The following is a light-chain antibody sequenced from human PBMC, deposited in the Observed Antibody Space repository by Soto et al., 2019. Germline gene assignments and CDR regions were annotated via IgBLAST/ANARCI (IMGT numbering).Light chain of an antibody. J-gene: IGKJ5*01. CDR3: QQYGSSPPIT. V-gene: IGKV3-20*01. Sequence: EIVLTQSPGTLSLSPGERATLSCRASQSVSSNYLAWYQQKPGQAPRLLIYVASNRATGIPDRFSGSGSGTDFTRTISRLEPEDFAVYYCQQYGSSPPITFGQGTRLEIK. CDR2: VAS. CDR1: QSVSSNY.